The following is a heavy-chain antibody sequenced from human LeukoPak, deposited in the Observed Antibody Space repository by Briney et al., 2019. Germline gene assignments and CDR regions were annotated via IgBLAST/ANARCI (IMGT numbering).Heavy chain of an antibody. CDR1: GGSISSGGYS. CDR2: IYYSGST. J-gene: IGHJ4*02. Sequence: PSQTLSLTCAVSGGSISSGGYSWSWIRQPPGKGLEWIGYIYYSGSTNYNPSLKSRVTISVDTSKNQFSLKLSSVTAADTAVYYCARRGATSLDYWGREPWSPSPQ. V-gene: IGHV4-30-4*07. D-gene: IGHD1-1*01. CDR3: ARRGATSLDY.